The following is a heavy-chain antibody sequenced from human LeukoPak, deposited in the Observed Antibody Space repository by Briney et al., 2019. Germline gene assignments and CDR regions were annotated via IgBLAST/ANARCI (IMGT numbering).Heavy chain of an antibody. CDR3: ARDKNYYDSSGFFFDY. Sequence: GGSLRLSCAASGFTFSSYAVHWVRQAPGKGLEWVAVISYDGSNKYYADSVKGRFTISRDNSKNTLYLQMNSLRAEDTAVYYCARDKNYYDSSGFFFDYWGQGTLVTVSS. CDR1: GFTFSSYA. CDR2: ISYDGSNK. J-gene: IGHJ4*02. D-gene: IGHD3-22*01. V-gene: IGHV3-30-3*01.